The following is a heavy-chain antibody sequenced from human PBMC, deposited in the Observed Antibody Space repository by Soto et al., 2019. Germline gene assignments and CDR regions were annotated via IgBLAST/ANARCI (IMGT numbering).Heavy chain of an antibody. V-gene: IGHV3-30-3*01. CDR3: ARDLSLQLVRWFDP. CDR1: GLTFSSYA. CDR2: ISYDGSNK. J-gene: IGHJ5*02. D-gene: IGHD6-13*01. Sequence: GGSLRLSCAASGLTFSSYAMHWVRQAPGKGLEWVAVISYDGSNKYYADSVKGRFTISRDNSKNTLYLQMNSLRAEDTAVYYCARDLSLQLVRWFDPWGQGTLVTVSS.